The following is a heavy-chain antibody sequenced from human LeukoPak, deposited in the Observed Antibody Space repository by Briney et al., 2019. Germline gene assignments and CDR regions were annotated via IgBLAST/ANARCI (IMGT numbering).Heavy chain of an antibody. CDR3: ARDYGGSSPFDY. CDR1: GFTFSSYN. J-gene: IGHJ4*02. D-gene: IGHD4-23*01. Sequence: GGSLRLSCAASGFTFSSYNMNWVRQAPGKGLEWVSSISSSSSYIYYADSVKGRFTISRDNAKNSLYLQMNSLRAEDTAVYYCARDYGGSSPFDYWGQGTLVTVSS. CDR2: ISSSSSYI. V-gene: IGHV3-21*01.